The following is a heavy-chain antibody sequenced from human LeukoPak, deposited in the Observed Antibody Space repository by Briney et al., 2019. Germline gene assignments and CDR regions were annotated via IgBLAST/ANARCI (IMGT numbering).Heavy chain of an antibody. CDR3: ARRRNGGDDY. CDR2: ISYDGSNK. D-gene: IGHD2-21*02. CDR1: GFTFSSYG. J-gene: IGHJ4*02. V-gene: IGHV3-30*03. Sequence: GGSLRLSCAASGFTFSSYGMHWVRQAPGKGLEWVAVISYDGSNKYYADSVKGRFTISRDNSKNTLYLQMNSLRAEDTAVYYCARRRNGGDDYWGQGTLVTVSS.